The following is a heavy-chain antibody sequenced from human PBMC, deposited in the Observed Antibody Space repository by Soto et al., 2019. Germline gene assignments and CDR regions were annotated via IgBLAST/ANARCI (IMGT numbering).Heavy chain of an antibody. CDR3: ARGRYCSGGSCYYRWFDP. Sequence: QVQLVQSGAEVKKPGSSVKVSCKASGGTFSSYAISWVRQAPGQGLEWMGGIIPIFGTANYAQKFQGRVTVTAAESTSTAYMERSSLRSEDMDVYYWARGRYCSGGSCYYRWFDPWGQGTLVTVSS. V-gene: IGHV1-69*12. CDR2: IIPIFGTA. J-gene: IGHJ5*02. CDR1: GGTFSSYA. D-gene: IGHD2-15*01.